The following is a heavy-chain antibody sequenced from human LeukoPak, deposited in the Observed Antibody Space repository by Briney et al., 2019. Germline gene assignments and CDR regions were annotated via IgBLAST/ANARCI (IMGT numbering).Heavy chain of an antibody. Sequence: SETLSLTCTVSGGTATSHYWSWIRQPPGKGLEWIGYIYYSGSTNYNPSLKSRVTISVDTSKNQFSLKLSSVTAADTAVYYCARGGRIVVVPAAMAFDIWGQGTMVTVSS. V-gene: IGHV4-59*02. CDR1: GGTATSHY. D-gene: IGHD2-2*01. CDR3: ARGGRIVVVPAAMAFDI. J-gene: IGHJ3*02. CDR2: IYYSGST.